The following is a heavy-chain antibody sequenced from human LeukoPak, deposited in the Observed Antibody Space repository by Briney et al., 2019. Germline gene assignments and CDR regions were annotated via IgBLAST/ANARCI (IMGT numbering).Heavy chain of an antibody. Sequence: ASVKVSCKASGYTFTSYYIHWVRQAPGQGLEWMGWINPNNGVTNYAQKFQGRVTMTRDTSITTAYMELSSLRSGDTAVYYCVRIYYGPDYWGQGTLVTVSS. D-gene: IGHD4-17*01. V-gene: IGHV1-2*02. CDR2: INPNNGVT. CDR1: GYTFTSYY. CDR3: VRIYYGPDY. J-gene: IGHJ4*02.